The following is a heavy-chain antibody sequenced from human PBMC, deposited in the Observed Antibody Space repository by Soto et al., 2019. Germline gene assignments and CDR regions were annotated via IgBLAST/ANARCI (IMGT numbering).Heavy chain of an antibody. CDR1: GYSFTSYW. CDR2: IYPGDSDT. D-gene: IGHD3-10*01. J-gene: IGHJ6*02. CDR3: ARRTMVRPYGMDV. V-gene: IGHV5-51*01. Sequence: GEALKISCKGSGYSFTSYWIGWARQMPGKGLEWMGIIYPGDSDTRYSPSFQGQVTISADKSISTAYLQWSSLKASDTAMYYCARRTMVRPYGMDVWGQGTTVTVSS.